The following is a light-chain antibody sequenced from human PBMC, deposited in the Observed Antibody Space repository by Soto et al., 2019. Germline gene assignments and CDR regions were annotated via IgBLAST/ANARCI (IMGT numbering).Light chain of an antibody. J-gene: IGKJ4*01. V-gene: IGKV1-9*01. Sequence: DIQLTQSPSFLSASVGDRVTISCRASQGISDYLAWYQQKPGKSPKLLIYGASTLQSGVPSRFSGSASGTEFTLTISSLQPEDFATYFCQQFNAYPLTFGGGTKLEIK. CDR3: QQFNAYPLT. CDR2: GAS. CDR1: QGISDY.